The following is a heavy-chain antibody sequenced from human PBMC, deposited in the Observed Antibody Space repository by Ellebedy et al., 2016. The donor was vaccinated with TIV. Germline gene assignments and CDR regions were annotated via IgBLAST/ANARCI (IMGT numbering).Heavy chain of an antibody. CDR1: GGSFSGYY. CDR2: INHSGST. D-gene: IGHD6-13*01. J-gene: IGHJ4*02. V-gene: IGHV4-34*01. Sequence: SETLSLXCAVYGGSFSGYYWSWIRQPPGKGLEWIGEINHSGSTNYNPSLKSRVTISVDTSKNQFSLKLSSVTAADTAVYYCARDLGIAAAASQEDYWGQGTLVTVSS. CDR3: ARDLGIAAAASQEDY.